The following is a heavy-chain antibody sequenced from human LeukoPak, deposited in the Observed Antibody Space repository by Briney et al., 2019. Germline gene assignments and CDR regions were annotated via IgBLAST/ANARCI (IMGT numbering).Heavy chain of an antibody. CDR2: IYPGDSDT. J-gene: IGHJ3*02. V-gene: IGHV5-51*01. CDR3: ARLSGSVATIHDAFDI. Sequence: PGESLKISCKGSGYSFTSYWIGWVRQMPGKGLEWMGIIYPGDSDTRYSPSFQGQVTISADKSISTAYLQWSSLKASDTAMYYCARLSGSVATIHDAFDIWGQGTVVTVSS. D-gene: IGHD5-24*01. CDR1: GYSFTSYW.